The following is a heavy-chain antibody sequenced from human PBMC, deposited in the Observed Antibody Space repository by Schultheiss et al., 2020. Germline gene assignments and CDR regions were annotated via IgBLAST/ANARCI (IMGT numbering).Heavy chain of an antibody. CDR3: AADRRGSYGLSLDY. CDR1: GYSFTSHF. Sequence: ASVKVSCKASGYSFTSHFMHWLRQAPGQGLEWVGIINPNGGGTTYAQNLQGRVTMTGDTSTNTVYMELRSLRSEDTAVYYCAADRRGSYGLSLDYWGQGTLVTVSS. J-gene: IGHJ4*02. CDR2: INPNGGGT. D-gene: IGHD1-26*01. V-gene: IGHV1-46*01.